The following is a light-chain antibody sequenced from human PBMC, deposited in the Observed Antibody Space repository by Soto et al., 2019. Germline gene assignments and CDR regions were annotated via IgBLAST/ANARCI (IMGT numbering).Light chain of an antibody. V-gene: IGKV3-11*01. CDR2: DAS. CDR3: QQRSNWPPIT. Sequence: EIVLTQSPATLSLSPGERATLSCRASQSVSSYLAWYQQKPGQAPRLLIYDASNRATGIPARFSGSGSRTDFTLTISSLEPEDCAVYYCQQRSNWPPITFGGGTKVEIK. CDR1: QSVSSY. J-gene: IGKJ4*01.